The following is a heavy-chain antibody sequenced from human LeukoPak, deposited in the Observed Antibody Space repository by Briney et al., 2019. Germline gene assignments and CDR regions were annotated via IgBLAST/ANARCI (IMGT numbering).Heavy chain of an antibody. V-gene: IGHV4-59*01. CDR2: IYYSGST. CDR1: GGSISTYY. J-gene: IGHJ2*01. Sequence: SETLSLTCTVSGGSISTYYWSWIRQPPGKGLEWIGYIYYSGSTNYNPSLKSRVTISVDTSKNQFSLKLSSVSAADTAVYYCGRDSSYYGSGSYNWYFDLWGRGTLVTVSS. D-gene: IGHD3-10*01. CDR3: GRDSSYYGSGSYNWYFDL.